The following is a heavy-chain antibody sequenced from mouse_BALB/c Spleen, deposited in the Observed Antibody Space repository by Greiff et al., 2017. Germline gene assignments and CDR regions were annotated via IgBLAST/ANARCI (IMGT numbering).Heavy chain of an antibody. D-gene: IGHD1-1*01. J-gene: IGHJ3*01. CDR2: IRLKSNNYAT. CDR1: GFTFSNYW. V-gene: IGHV6-6*02. Sequence: EVKVEESGGGLVQPGGSMKLSCVASGFTFSNYWMNWVRQSPEKGLEWVAEIRLKSNNYATHYAESVKGRFTISRDDSKSSVYLQMNNLRAEDTGIYYCTRDYYYGSSYLFAYWGQGTLVTVSA. CDR3: TRDYYYGSSYLFAY.